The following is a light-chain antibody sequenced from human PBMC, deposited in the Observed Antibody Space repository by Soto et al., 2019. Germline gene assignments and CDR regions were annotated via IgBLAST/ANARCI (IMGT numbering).Light chain of an antibody. V-gene: IGLV1-40*01. Sequence: QSALTQPPSVSGAPGQRVTISCTGTSSNIGAGHDVHWYQQLPGTAPKLLIFGNNNRPSGVPDRFSVSKSGTSASLAITGLRAEDEADYYCQSFDSSLSGWVFGGGTKLTVL. CDR3: QSFDSSLSGWV. CDR2: GNN. J-gene: IGLJ2*01. CDR1: SSNIGAGHD.